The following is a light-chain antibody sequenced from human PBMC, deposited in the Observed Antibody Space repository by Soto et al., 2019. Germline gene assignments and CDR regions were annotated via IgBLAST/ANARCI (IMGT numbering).Light chain of an antibody. CDR2: DVS. V-gene: IGLV2-18*02. J-gene: IGLJ1*01. Sequence: QSALTQPPSLSGSPGQSVTISCTGTSADVGIYNRVAWYQQPPGTSPKLVICDVSNRPSGVPDRFSGSKSGSTASLTISGLQAEDETDYYCSSYTTSNTYVFGTGTKVTVL. CDR3: SSYTTSNTYV. CDR1: SADVGIYNR.